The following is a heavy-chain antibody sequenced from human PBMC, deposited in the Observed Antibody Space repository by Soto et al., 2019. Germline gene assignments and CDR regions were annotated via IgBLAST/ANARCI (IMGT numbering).Heavy chain of an antibody. Sequence: QVQLVQSGAEVKKPGSSVKVSCKAAGGTFSSYAISWVRQAPGQGLEWMGGIIPIFGTTNNPQKFQGRVTITSDESTSTAYMELRSLGSEDTAVYYCARAGGDSSSLWPNFFDSWGQGTLVTVSS. D-gene: IGHD6-13*01. CDR3: ARAGGDSSSLWPNFFDS. CDR1: GGTFSSYA. J-gene: IGHJ4*02. V-gene: IGHV1-69*01. CDR2: IIPIFGTT.